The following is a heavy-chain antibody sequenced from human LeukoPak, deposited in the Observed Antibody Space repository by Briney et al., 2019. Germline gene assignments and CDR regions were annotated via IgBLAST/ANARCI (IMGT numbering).Heavy chain of an antibody. CDR2: INPHSGGT. CDR1: GYTFIGYF. CDR3: ATERGIVGASVGFDY. V-gene: IGHV1-2*02. D-gene: IGHD1-26*01. Sequence: GASVKVSCRASGYTFIGYFMHWVRRAPGQGLEWVGWINPHSGGTNYAQKFQGRVSMTRDTSISTAYMELSRLKSDDTAVYYCATERGIVGASVGFDYWGQGTLVTVSS. J-gene: IGHJ4*02.